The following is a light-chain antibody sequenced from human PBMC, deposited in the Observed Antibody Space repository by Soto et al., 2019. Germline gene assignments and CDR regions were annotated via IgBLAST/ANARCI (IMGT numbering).Light chain of an antibody. CDR3: AAGDDSLSGYV. CDR1: SSSIGRNH. J-gene: IGLJ1*01. CDR2: RNN. V-gene: IGLV1-47*01. Sequence: QSVLTQPPSASGTPGQRVTISCSGSSSSIGRNHVYWYQQLPGTAPKLLIYRNNQRPSGVPDLFSGSKSGTSASQASSGLRSEDEADYYCAAGDDSLSGYVFGTGTQLTVL.